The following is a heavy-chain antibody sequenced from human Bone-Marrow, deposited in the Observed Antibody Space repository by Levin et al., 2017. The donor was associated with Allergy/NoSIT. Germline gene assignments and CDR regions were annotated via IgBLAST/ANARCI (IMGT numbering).Heavy chain of an antibody. CDR3: AIDCNRFYDSERNQNHFDS. V-gene: IGHV4-61*08. CDR1: GDSVTSVAFY. Sequence: SETLSLTCNVSGDSVTSVAFYWNWVRQAPGTGLEWIGYVHYSGSTNYNPSLKSRVTMSLDTSRNQVSLNLSSVTAADTALYYCAIDCNRFYDSERNQNHFDSWGQGTLVTGSS. J-gene: IGHJ4*02. CDR2: VHYSGST. D-gene: IGHD2/OR15-2a*01.